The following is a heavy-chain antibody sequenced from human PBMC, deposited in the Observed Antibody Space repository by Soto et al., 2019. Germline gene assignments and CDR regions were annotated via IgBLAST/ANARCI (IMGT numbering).Heavy chain of an antibody. V-gene: IGHV1-69*12. CDR3: ARHVPAAGYYYGMDV. CDR1: GGTFSSYA. J-gene: IGHJ6*02. D-gene: IGHD2-2*01. CDR2: IIPIFGTA. Sequence: QVQLVQSGAEVKKPGSSVMVSCKASGGTFSSYAISWVRQAPGQGLEWMGGIIPIFGTANYAQKFQGRVTLTADACTSTAYMELGSLRSEDTAVYYCARHVPAAGYYYGMDVWGQGTTVTVSS.